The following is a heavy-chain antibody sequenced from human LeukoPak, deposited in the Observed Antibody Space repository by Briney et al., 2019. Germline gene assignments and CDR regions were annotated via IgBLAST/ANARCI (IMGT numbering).Heavy chain of an antibody. Sequence: SETLFLTCTVSGGSISSSDYYWGWIRQPPGKGLELIAGINYSGSTYYTPSLQSRVTISLDTSNNQFSLRLSSVTAADTALYYCARQRSDLNWFDPWGQGTLVTVSS. J-gene: IGHJ5*02. D-gene: IGHD3-3*01. CDR2: INYSGST. CDR1: GGSISSSDYY. V-gene: IGHV4-39*07. CDR3: ARQRSDLNWFDP.